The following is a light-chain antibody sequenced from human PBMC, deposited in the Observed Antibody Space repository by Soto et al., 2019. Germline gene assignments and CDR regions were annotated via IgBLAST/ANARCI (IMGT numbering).Light chain of an antibody. CDR2: DAS. CDR1: LSVSNY. Sequence: EVVLTQSPGTLSLSPGERATLSCRASLSVSNYLAWYQQKPGQAPRLLIYDASSRATGIPDRFSGSASGTDFTLTIRRLEPEDFAVYYCQQYGSSRRTFGQGTKVEIK. V-gene: IGKV3-20*01. CDR3: QQYGSSRRT. J-gene: IGKJ1*01.